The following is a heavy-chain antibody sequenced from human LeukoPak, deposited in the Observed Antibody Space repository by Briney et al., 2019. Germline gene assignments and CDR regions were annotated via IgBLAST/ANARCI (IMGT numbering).Heavy chain of an antibody. CDR2: ISNSGGST. CDR3: AKYHGGTYSIGPVYFDY. V-gene: IGHV3-23*01. D-gene: IGHD6-19*01. Sequence: GGSLRLSCAASGFTFSNYAMSWVRQAPGKGLEWVSSISNSGGSTYHADSVKGRFTISRDNSRNTLYLQMSSLRAEDTAVYYCAKYHGGTYSIGPVYFDYWGQGTLVTVSS. CDR1: GFTFSNYA. J-gene: IGHJ4*02.